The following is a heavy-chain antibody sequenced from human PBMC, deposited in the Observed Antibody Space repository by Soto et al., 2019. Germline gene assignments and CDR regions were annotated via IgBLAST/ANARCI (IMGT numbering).Heavy chain of an antibody. CDR1: GGSISSYY. CDR3: ARGSGWYDVRRQVDY. CDR2: IYYSGST. D-gene: IGHD6-19*01. V-gene: IGHV4-59*12. Sequence: PSETXSLTCTVSGGSISSYYWSWIRQPPGKGLEWIGEIYYSGSTNYNPSLKSRVTISVDTSKNQFSLKLSSVTAADTAVYYCARGSGWYDVRRQVDYWGQGTLVTVSS. J-gene: IGHJ4*02.